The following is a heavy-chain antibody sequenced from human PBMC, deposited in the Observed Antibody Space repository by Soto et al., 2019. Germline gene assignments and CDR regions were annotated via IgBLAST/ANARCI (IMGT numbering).Heavy chain of an antibody. CDR3: ARGGARDYINYYYYGMDV. D-gene: IGHD4-4*01. CDR2: IYHSGST. CDR1: GYSFSYYY. Sequence: SENLSLTCPFSGYSFSYYYWSLRRPTPGKGLEWIGYIYHSGSTNYNPSLKSRVTMAVDTSKNQFSLQLSSVTAADTAVYYCARGGARDYINYYYYGMDVWGQGSTVTVS. V-gene: IGHV4-59*01. J-gene: IGHJ6*02.